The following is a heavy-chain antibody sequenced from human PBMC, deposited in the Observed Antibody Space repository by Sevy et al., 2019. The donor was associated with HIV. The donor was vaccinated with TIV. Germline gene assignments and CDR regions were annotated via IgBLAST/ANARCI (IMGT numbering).Heavy chain of an antibody. V-gene: IGHV3-30-3*01. CDR3: ARVDQAYDSLDY. Sequence: GGSLRLSCAASGFTFSSYAMHWVRQAPGKGLEWVAVISYDGSNKYYADSVKGRFTISRDNSKNTLYLQMNSLRAEDTAVYYCARVDQAYDSLDYWGQGTLVTVSS. J-gene: IGHJ4*02. CDR1: GFTFSSYA. CDR2: ISYDGSNK. D-gene: IGHD3-22*01.